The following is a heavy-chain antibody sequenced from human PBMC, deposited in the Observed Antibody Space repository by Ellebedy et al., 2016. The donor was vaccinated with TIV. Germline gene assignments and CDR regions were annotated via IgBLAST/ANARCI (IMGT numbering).Heavy chain of an antibody. V-gene: IGHV3-30-3*01. CDR2: ISYDGSNK. J-gene: IGHJ4*02. D-gene: IGHD2-15*01. CDR1: GFTFSSYA. CDR3: ARDSGRYCSGGSCYSGY. Sequence: GGSLRLXXAASGFTFSSYAMHWVRQAPGKGLEWVAVISYDGSNKYYAYSVKGRFTISRDNSKNTLYLQMNSLRAEDTAVYYCARDSGRYCSGGSCYSGYWGQGTLVTVSS.